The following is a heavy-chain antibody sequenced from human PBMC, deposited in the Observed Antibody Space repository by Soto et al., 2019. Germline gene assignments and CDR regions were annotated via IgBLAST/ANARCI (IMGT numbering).Heavy chain of an antibody. CDR1: GFTFSSYG. CDR2: IWYDGSNK. D-gene: IGHD4-17*01. CDR3: ASHCGDYGDY. J-gene: IGHJ4*02. Sequence: QVQLVESGGGVVQPGRSLRLSCAASGFTFSSYGMHWVRQAPGKGLEWVAVIWYDGSNKYYADSVKGRFTISRDNSKNTLYLQMTSLRAEDTAVYYCASHCGDYGDYWGQATLVTVSS. V-gene: IGHV3-33*01.